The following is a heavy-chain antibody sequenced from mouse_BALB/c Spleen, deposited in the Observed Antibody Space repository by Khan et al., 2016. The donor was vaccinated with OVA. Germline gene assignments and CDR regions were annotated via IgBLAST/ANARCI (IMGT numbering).Heavy chain of an antibody. CDR3: ARDRMDY. CDR1: GYTFTSYW. J-gene: IGHJ2*01. CDR2: INPTSGYT. Sequence: QIQFVQSGAELAKPGASVKMSCTASGYTFTSYWMHWIKQRPGQGLEWIGYINPTSGYTDYNQKFKDKATLTADKSSSTAYMQLSSLTSDDSAVYYCARDRMDYWGQGTALTVSS. V-gene: IGHV1-7*01.